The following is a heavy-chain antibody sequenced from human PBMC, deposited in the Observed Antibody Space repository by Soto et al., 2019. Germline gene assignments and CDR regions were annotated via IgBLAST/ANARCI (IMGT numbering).Heavy chain of an antibody. CDR3: ARGGHGEAFDF. Sequence: SETLSLTCTVSGGSVSSGSYYWSWIRQPPGKGLEWIGFVHNSGSTSYNPSLKNRVIISLDTSKRQFSLKLSSVTAADTAVYYCARGGHGEAFDFWGQGTLVTVYS. J-gene: IGHJ4*02. CDR1: GGSVSSGSYY. V-gene: IGHV4-61*01. CDR2: VHNSGST.